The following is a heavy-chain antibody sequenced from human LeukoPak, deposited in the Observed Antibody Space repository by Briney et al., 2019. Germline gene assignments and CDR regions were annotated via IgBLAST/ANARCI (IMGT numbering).Heavy chain of an antibody. J-gene: IGHJ4*02. CDR2: ISSSGSTI. CDR3: ARDPSGLAGLPAALLRDY. D-gene: IGHD2-2*01. V-gene: IGHV3-11*04. Sequence: PGGSLRLSCAASGFTFSDYYMTWIRQAPGKGLEWVSYISSSGSTIYYADSVKGRFTISRDNAKNSLSLQMNSLRAEDTAVYYCARDPSGLAGLPAALLRDYWGQGTLVTVSS. CDR1: GFTFSDYY.